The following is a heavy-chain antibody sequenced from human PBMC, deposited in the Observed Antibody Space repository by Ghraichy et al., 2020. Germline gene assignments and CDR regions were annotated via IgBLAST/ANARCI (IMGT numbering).Heavy chain of an antibody. CDR3: ARNLYPYSSSSGLFVYYFDY. V-gene: IGHV4-39*01. CDR2: IYYSGST. Sequence: SETLSLTCTVSGGSISSSSYYWGWIRQPPGKGLEWIGSIYYSGSTYYNPSLKSRVTISVDTSKNQFSLKLSSVTAADTAVYYCARNLYPYSSSSGLFVYYFDYWGQGTLVTVSS. J-gene: IGHJ4*02. CDR1: GGSISSSSYY. D-gene: IGHD6-6*01.